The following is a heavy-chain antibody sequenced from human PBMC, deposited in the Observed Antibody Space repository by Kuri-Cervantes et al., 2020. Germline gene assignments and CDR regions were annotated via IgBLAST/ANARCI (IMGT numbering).Heavy chain of an antibody. CDR3: ARLNPRQRWLFS. CDR1: GFTFSGSW. Sequence: GGSLRLSCAASGFTFSGSWMSWVRQAPGKGLEWVANIKEDGSEKYYVDSVRGRFTISRDNAKNALYLQMTSLRVEATALYYCARLNPRQRWLFSWGQGTLVTVSS. CDR2: IKEDGSEK. J-gene: IGHJ5*02. D-gene: IGHD6-19*01. V-gene: IGHV3-7*01.